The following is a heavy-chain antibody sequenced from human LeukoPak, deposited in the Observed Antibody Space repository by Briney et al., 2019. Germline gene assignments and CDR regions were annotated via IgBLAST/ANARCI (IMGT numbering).Heavy chain of an antibody. J-gene: IGHJ5*02. Sequence: SETLSLTCAVYGGSFSGYYWSWIRQPPGKGLEWIGEINHSGSTNYNPSLKSRVTISVDTSKNQFSLKLSSVTAADTAVYYCTRGGAYYDFWSGYYTDWFDPWGQGTLVTVSS. CDR3: TRGGAYYDFWSGYYTDWFDP. D-gene: IGHD3-3*01. CDR2: INHSGST. CDR1: GGSFSGYY. V-gene: IGHV4-34*01.